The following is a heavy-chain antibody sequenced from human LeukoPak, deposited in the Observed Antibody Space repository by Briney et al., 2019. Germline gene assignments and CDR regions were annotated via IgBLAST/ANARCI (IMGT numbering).Heavy chain of an antibody. Sequence: GGSLRLSCAASGFTFADYAMHWVRQAPGKGLEWVSGINCKSDNISYADSVKGPFTMSRDNAKKFLYLQMNSLRAEDTAFYYCEKDVRERTETYYSTFDMWGQGTMVIVSS. J-gene: IGHJ3*02. D-gene: IGHD1-26*01. V-gene: IGHV3-9*01. CDR1: GFTFADYA. CDR2: INCKSDNI. CDR3: EKDVRERTETYYSTFDM.